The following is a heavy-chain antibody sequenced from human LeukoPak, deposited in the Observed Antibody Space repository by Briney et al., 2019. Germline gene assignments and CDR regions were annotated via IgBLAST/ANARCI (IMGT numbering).Heavy chain of an antibody. V-gene: IGHV4-31*03. CDR2: ISYSGST. CDR3: ASRPYASNYYYHGVFDY. CDR1: GGSISSRGYF. Sequence: PSETLSLTCTVSGGSISSRGYFWSWIRQHPGKGLEWIGYISYSGSTSYNPALKSRIIISLDTSKNQMSLKLSSVTAADAAMYYCASRPYASNYYYHGVFDYWGQGTLVTVSS. D-gene: IGHD3-16*01. J-gene: IGHJ4*02.